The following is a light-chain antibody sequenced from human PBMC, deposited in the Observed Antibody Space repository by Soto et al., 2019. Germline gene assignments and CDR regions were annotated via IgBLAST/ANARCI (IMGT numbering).Light chain of an antibody. CDR1: QTVSSSS. CDR3: QQYGSSPWT. J-gene: IGKJ1*01. CDR2: GAS. V-gene: IGKV3-20*01. Sequence: DNVLTQSPGTLSLSPGERATLSCGAIQTVSSSSLAWYQQKPGQAPRLLIFGASTRAAGFPDRFSGSGSGTDFTLTISRLEPEDFAVYYCQQYGSSPWTFGQGTKVDIK.